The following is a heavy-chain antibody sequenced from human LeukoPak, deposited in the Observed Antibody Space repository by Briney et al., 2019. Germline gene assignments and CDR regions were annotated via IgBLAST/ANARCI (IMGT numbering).Heavy chain of an antibody. CDR2: MNPNSGNT. J-gene: IGHJ5*02. D-gene: IGHD3-9*01. CDR3: ARVGKLRYFHGSWFDP. CDR1: GYTFTSYD. V-gene: IGHV1-8*01. Sequence: AAVKVSCKASGYTFTSYDINWVRQATGQGLDWMGWMNPNSGNTGYAQKFQGRVTMTRNTSISTAYMELSSLRSEDTAVYYCARVGKLRYFHGSWFDPWGQGTLVTVSS.